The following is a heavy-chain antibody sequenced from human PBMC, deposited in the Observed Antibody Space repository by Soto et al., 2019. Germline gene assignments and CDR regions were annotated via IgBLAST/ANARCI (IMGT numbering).Heavy chain of an antibody. D-gene: IGHD6-13*01. J-gene: IGHJ4*02. CDR2: IKQDGSEK. CDR1: GFTFSSYW. V-gene: IGHV3-7*01. CDR3: VRDLNSSSWYFDY. Sequence: GGSLRLSCAASGFTFSSYWMSWVRQAPGKGLEWVANIKQDGSEKYYVDSVKGRFTISRDNAKNSLYLQMNSLRAEDTAVYYCVRDLNSSSWYFDYWGQGTLVTVSS.